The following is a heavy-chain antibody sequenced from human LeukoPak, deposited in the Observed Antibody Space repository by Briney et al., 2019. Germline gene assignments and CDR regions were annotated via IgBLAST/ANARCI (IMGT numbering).Heavy chain of an antibody. J-gene: IGHJ5*02. Sequence: PGGSLRLSCAASGFTFSSYAMSWVRQAPGKGLEWVSSISSSSSYIYYADSVKGRFTISRDNAKNSLYLQMNSLRAEDTAVYYCARGGAVAGNWFDPWGQGTLVTVSS. CDR1: GFTFSSYA. CDR3: ARGGAVAGNWFDP. D-gene: IGHD6-19*01. V-gene: IGHV3-21*01. CDR2: ISSSSSYI.